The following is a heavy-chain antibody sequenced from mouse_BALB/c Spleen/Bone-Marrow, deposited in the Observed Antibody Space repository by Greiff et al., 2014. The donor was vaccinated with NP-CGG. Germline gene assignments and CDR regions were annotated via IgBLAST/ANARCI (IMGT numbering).Heavy chain of an antibody. J-gene: IGHJ4*01. CDR2: IWAGGSK. CDR1: GFSLTSYG. Sequence: QVQLKESGPGLVAPSQSLSITCTVSGFSLTSYGVPWVRQPPGKGLEWLGVIWAGGSKDYNSALMSRLSISKDNSKSQVFLKMNSLQTDATAMYYCARDESGSCGDYWGQGTSVTVSS. D-gene: IGHD1-1*02. CDR3: ARDESGSCGDY. V-gene: IGHV2-9*02.